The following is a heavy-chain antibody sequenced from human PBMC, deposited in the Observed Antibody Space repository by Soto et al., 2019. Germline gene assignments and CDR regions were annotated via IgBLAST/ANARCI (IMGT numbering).Heavy chain of an antibody. Sequence: EVQLLESGGGLVQPGGSLRLSCAASGFTFSSYAMSWVRQAPGKWLEWVSAISGSGGSTYYADSVKGRFTISRDNSKNTLYLQMNSLRAEDTAVYYCANVPRQWLSRGYFDYWGQGTLVTVSS. D-gene: IGHD6-19*01. CDR1: GFTFSSYA. V-gene: IGHV3-23*01. CDR3: ANVPRQWLSRGYFDY. CDR2: ISGSGGST. J-gene: IGHJ4*02.